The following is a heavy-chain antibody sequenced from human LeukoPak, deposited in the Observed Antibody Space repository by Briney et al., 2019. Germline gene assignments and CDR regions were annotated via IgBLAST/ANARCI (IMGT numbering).Heavy chain of an antibody. CDR3: ARGSRYCSSTSCYLNWFDP. J-gene: IGHJ5*02. D-gene: IGHD2-2*01. CDR1: GYTFTSYA. Sequence: PGGSLRLSCKASGYTFTSYAMHWVRQAPGQRLEWMGWINAGNGNTKYSQKFQGRVTITRDTSASTAYMELSSLRSEDTAVYYCARGSRYCSSTSCYLNWFDPWGQGTLVTVSS. CDR2: INAGNGNT. V-gene: IGHV1-3*01.